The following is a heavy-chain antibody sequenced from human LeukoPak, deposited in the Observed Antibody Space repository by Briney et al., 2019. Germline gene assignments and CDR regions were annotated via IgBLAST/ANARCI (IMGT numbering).Heavy chain of an antibody. D-gene: IGHD4-17*01. CDR3: ARYKMTTGGLDY. CDR1: GGFISSCY. CDR2: IYYSANT. Sequence: SATLSLTCAVSGGFISSCYGSWIRQPPGKGLEWIGYIYYSANTKYNPSLKSRVTISVDTSKNQFSLKWSSVTASDTAMYYWARYKMTTGGLDYWGQGILVTVSS. V-gene: IGHV4-59*01. J-gene: IGHJ4*02.